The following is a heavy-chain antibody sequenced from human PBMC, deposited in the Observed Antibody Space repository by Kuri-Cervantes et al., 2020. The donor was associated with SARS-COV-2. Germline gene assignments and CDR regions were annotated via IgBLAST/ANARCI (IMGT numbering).Heavy chain of an antibody. J-gene: IGHJ5*02. CDR3: AREVYCNGGSCYGDNWFDP. CDR2: TYYMSKWYN. CDR1: GDSVSNNIGA. D-gene: IGHD2-15*01. Sequence: SQTLSLTCAISGDSVSNNIGAWNWIRQSPERGLEWLGRTYYMSKWYNDYATSVQSRISINPDTSKNQFSLHLKSVTPEDTAVYYCAREVYCNGGSCYGDNWFDPWGQGTLVTVSS. V-gene: IGHV6-1*01.